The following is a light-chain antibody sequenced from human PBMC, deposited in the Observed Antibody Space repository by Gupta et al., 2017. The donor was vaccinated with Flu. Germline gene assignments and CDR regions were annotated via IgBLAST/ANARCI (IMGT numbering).Light chain of an antibody. CDR2: LGS. CDR1: QRLLHSNGYNY. V-gene: IGKV2-28*01. J-gene: IGKJ2*03. Sequence: IVITPSPLSLPVPPGTPASISCRSSQRLLHSNGYNYLDWYLQKPGQSPQLLIYLGSNRASGVPDRFSGSGSGTDFTLKISRVEAEDVGVYYCMQALQTPVSFGQGTKLEIK. CDR3: MQALQTPVS.